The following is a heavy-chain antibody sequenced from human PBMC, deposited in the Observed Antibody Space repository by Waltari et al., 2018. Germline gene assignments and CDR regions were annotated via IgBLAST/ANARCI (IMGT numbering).Heavy chain of an antibody. Sequence: QVQLVQSGAEVKKPGASVKISCKTSEYTFTSSYIHWVRQAPGQGLEWMGIINPSGGSTIYAQKFHGRGTMTRDTSTSTVYMELSSLRSEDTAVYHCARDTGALWMDVWGQGTTVTVSS. CDR1: EYTFTSSY. J-gene: IGHJ6*02. D-gene: IGHD2-21*01. CDR3: ARDTGALWMDV. V-gene: IGHV1-46*01. CDR2: INPSGGST.